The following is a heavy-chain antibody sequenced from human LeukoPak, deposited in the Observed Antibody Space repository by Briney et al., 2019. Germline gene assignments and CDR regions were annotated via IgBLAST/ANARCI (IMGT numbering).Heavy chain of an antibody. J-gene: IGHJ4*02. CDR3: AKDLYDSSGYYLDY. CDR1: GFTFDDYA. D-gene: IGHD3-22*01. V-gene: IGHV3-9*01. Sequence: GGSLRLSCAASGFTFDDYAMHWVRHAPGKGLGRVSGISWNSGSIGYADSVRGRFTISRDNAKNSLYLQMNSLRAEDTALYYCAKDLYDSSGYYLDYWGQGTLVTVSS. CDR2: ISWNSGSI.